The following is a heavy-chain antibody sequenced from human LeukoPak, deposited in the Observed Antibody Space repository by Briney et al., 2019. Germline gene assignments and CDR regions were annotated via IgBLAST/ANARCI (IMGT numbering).Heavy chain of an antibody. J-gene: IGHJ4*02. CDR3: ARGPSSGWVDY. CDR2: IIPIFGTA. CDR1: GYTFTSYG. V-gene: IGHV1-69*05. Sequence: SVKVSCKASGYTFTSYGISWVRQAPGQGLEWMGGIIPIFGTANYAQKFQGRVTITTDESTSTAYMELSSLRSEDTAVYYCARGPSSGWVDYWGQGTLVTVSS. D-gene: IGHD6-19*01.